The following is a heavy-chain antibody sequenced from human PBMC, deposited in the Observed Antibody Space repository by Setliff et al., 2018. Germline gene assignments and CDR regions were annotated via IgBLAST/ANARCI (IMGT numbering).Heavy chain of an antibody. CDR3: ARGNYEGNYYYYYYMDV. V-gene: IGHV4-34*01. D-gene: IGHD4-4*01. CDR1: GGSISGDS. CDR2: INHSGST. J-gene: IGHJ6*03. Sequence: PSETLSLTCTVSGGSISGDSWSWIRQPPGKGLEWIGEINHSGSTNYNPSLKSRVTMSVDTSKNQFSRKLSSVTAADTAVYYCARGNYEGNYYYYYYMDVWGKGTTVTVSS.